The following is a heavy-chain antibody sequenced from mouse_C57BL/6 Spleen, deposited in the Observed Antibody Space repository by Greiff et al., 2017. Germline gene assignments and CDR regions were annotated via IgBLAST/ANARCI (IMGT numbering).Heavy chain of an antibody. CDR1: GFTFSNYW. CDR2: IRLKSDNYAT. J-gene: IGHJ4*01. D-gene: IGHD3-2*02. V-gene: IGHV6-3*01. Sequence: EVKLMESGGGLVQPGGSMKLSCVASGFTFSNYWMNWVRQSPEKGLEWVAQIRLKSDNYATHYAESVKGRFTISRDDSKSSVYLQMNNLRAEDTGIYYCTAPYSSGYAMDYWGQGTSVTVSS. CDR3: TAPYSSGYAMDY.